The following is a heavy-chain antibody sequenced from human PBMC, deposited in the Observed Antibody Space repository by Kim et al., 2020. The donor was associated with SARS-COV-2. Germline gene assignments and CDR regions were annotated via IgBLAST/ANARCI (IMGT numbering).Heavy chain of an antibody. J-gene: IGHJ4*02. CDR2: ISYDGSNK. V-gene: IGHV3-30-3*01. D-gene: IGHD6-19*01. Sequence: GGSLRLSCAASGFTFSSYAMHWVRQAPGKGLEWVAVISYDGSNKYYADSVKGRFTISRDNSKNTLYLQMNSLRAEDTAVYYCAREGGGYSSGWYFDYWGQGTLVTVSS. CDR1: GFTFSSYA. CDR3: AREGGGYSSGWYFDY.